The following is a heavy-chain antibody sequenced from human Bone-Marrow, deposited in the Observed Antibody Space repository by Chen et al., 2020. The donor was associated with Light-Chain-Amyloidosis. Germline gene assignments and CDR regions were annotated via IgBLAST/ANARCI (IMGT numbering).Heavy chain of an antibody. J-gene: IGHJ6*02. V-gene: IGHV3-73*02. CDR2: IRSKANSYAT. Sequence: EVQLVESGGGLVQPGGSLTLPCADSGFTFSGSALHGVRQASGKGLEWVGRIRSKANSYATAYAASVKGRFTISRDDSKNTAYLQINSLKTEDTAVYYCTRLTDTIFGAVGYYYGMDVWGQGTTVTVSS. CDR1: GFTFSGSA. D-gene: IGHD3-3*01. CDR3: TRLTDTIFGAVGYYYGMDV.